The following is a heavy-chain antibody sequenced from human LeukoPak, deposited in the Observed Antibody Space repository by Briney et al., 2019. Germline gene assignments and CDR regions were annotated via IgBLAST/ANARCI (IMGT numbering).Heavy chain of an antibody. V-gene: IGHV1-46*01. CDR1: GGTFSSYT. CDR3: ARDNSVRDEAWWFNP. D-gene: IGHD5-24*01. CDR2: VSPSGGST. J-gene: IGHJ5*02. Sequence: ASVKVSCKASGGTFSSYTISWVRQAPGQGPEWMGVVSPSGGSTTYAQKFQGRVTLTRDMSTSTDYLELSSLRSEDTAVYYCARDNSVRDEAWWFNPWGQGTLVTVSS.